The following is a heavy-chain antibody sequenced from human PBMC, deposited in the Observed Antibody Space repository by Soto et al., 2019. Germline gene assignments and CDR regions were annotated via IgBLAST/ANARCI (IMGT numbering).Heavy chain of an antibody. V-gene: IGHV4-39*01. CDR2: IYYSGST. CDR1: GGSISSSSYY. Sequence: SETLSLTCTVSGGSISSSSYYWGWIRQPPGKGLEWIGSIYYSGSTYYNQSLKSRVTISVDTSKNQFSLKLSSVTAADTAVYYCARLSNLEYSSSTDYWGQGTLVTVSS. D-gene: IGHD6-6*01. J-gene: IGHJ4*02. CDR3: ARLSNLEYSSSTDY.